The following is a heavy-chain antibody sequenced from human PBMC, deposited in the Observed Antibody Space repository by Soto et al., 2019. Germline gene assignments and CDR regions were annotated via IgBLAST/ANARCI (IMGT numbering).Heavy chain of an antibody. V-gene: IGHV3-23*01. CDR3: AKDGGAGYSSSWYGGGFDY. CDR2: ISGSGGST. CDR1: GFTFSSYA. D-gene: IGHD6-13*01. J-gene: IGHJ4*02. Sequence: EVQLLESGGGLVQPGGSLRLSCAASGFTFSSYAMSWVRQAPGKGLEWVSAISGSGGSTYYADSVKGRFTISRDNTKNTLYLQRNSLRAEDTAVYYCAKDGGAGYSSSWYGGGFDYWGQGTLVTVSS.